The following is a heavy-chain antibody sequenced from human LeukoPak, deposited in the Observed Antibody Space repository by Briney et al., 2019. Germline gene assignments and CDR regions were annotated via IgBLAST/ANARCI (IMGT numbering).Heavy chain of an antibody. D-gene: IGHD1-26*01. CDR2: IYYGGST. J-gene: IGHJ4*02. V-gene: IGHV4-59*01. CDR3: ARSSYSGTYAGGY. Sequence: SETLSLTCTVSGGSISSYYWSWIRQPPGKGLEWIGYIYYGGSTYHNPSLNSRVTISMDTSTNQFSLTLRSVTAADTAVYYCARSSYSGTYAGGYLGQGSLVTVSS. CDR1: GGSISSYY.